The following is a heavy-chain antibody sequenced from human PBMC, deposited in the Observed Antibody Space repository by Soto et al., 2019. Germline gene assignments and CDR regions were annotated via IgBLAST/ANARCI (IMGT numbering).Heavy chain of an antibody. J-gene: IGHJ5*02. D-gene: IGHD3-16*02. CDR1: GYTFTSYA. CDR2: TNAGNGNT. CDR3: ARSSGGVFGIIIEGSNWLAP. Sequence: GASVKVSCKASGYTFTSYAMHWVRQAPGQRLEWMGWTNAGNGNTKYSQKFQGRVTITRDTSASTAYMELSSLRSEDTAVYYCARSSGGVFGIIIEGSNWLAPWGQGSLVTVSS. V-gene: IGHV1-3*01.